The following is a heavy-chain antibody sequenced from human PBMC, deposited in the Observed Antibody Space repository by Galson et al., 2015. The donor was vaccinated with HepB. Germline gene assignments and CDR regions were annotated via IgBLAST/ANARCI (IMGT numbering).Heavy chain of an antibody. CDR1: GFTFSSYW. V-gene: IGHV3-7*03. CDR2: IKQDGSEK. Sequence: SLRLSCAASGFTFSSYWMSWVRQAPGKGLEWVANIKQDGSEKYYVDSVKGRFTISRDNAKNSLYLQMNSLRAEDTAVYYCARGVKGWYQLLNWFDPWGQGTLVTVSS. J-gene: IGHJ5*02. D-gene: IGHD2-2*01. CDR3: ARGVKGWYQLLNWFDP.